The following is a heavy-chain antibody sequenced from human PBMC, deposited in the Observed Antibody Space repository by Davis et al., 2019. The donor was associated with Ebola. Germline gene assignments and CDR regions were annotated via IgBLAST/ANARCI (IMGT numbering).Heavy chain of an antibody. Sequence: MPSETLSLTCTVSGYSISSGYYWSWIRQSPGKGLEWIAYIYYSGSTSYNPSLKSRVTISVDTSENQFSLRLTSVTAADTALYYCARHTSYGGKTWFDPWGQGTLVTVSS. CDR3: ARHTSYGGKTWFDP. CDR1: GYSISSGYY. J-gene: IGHJ5*02. V-gene: IGHV4-59*08. D-gene: IGHD4-23*01. CDR2: IYYSGST.